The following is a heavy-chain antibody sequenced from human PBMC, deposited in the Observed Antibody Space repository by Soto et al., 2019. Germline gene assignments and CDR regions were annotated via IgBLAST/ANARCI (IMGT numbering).Heavy chain of an antibody. J-gene: IGHJ4*02. D-gene: IGHD1-26*01. Sequence: QVQLVESGGGVVQPGRSLRLSCAASGFTFSSYGMHWVRQAPGKGLEWVAVISYDGSNKYYADSVKGRFTISRDNSKNTLYLQMNSLRAEDTAVYYCAQDRVTAPRGVGATTEFDYWGQGTLVTVSS. CDR1: GFTFSSYG. CDR3: AQDRVTAPRGVGATTEFDY. CDR2: ISYDGSNK. V-gene: IGHV3-30*18.